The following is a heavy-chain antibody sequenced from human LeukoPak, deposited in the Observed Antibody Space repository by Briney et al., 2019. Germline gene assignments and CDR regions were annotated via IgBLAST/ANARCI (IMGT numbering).Heavy chain of an antibody. CDR3: AVYYDILFLSPPVF. V-gene: IGHV3-23*01. CDR1: GFIFSRYA. D-gene: IGHD3-9*01. CDR2: ISGSGGRT. J-gene: IGHJ4*02. Sequence: GGSLRLSCVASGFIFSRYAMSWVRQTPGKGLEWVSAISGSGGRTYYADSVKGRSTISRDNSKNTLYLQMNSLRAEDTAVYYCAVYYDILFLSPPVFWGQGTLVTVSS.